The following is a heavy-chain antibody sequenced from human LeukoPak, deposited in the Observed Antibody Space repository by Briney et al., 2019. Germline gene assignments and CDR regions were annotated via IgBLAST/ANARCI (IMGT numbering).Heavy chain of an antibody. Sequence: GGSLRLSCAASGFTFSNAWMSWVRQAPGKGLEWVANIKQDGSEKYYVDSVKGRFTISRDNAKNSLYLQMNSLRAEDTAVYYCARELGYSYGFRDLKGFSDWGQGTLVTVSS. V-gene: IGHV3-7*01. CDR3: ARELGYSYGFRDLKGFSD. CDR1: GFTFSNAW. J-gene: IGHJ4*02. D-gene: IGHD5-18*01. CDR2: IKQDGSEK.